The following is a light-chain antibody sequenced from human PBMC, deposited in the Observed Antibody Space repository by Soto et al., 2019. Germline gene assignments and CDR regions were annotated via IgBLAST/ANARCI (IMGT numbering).Light chain of an antibody. CDR2: NNN. V-gene: IGLV1-47*02. CDR3: AAWDASLSACV. CDR1: SSNIGSNY. Sequence: QSVLTQPPSASATPGQMVTISCSGSSSNIGSNYVYWYQQIPGTAPKLLIFNNNQRPSGVPDRFSGSKSGTSASLAIVGLRSEDEAIYYCAAWDASLSACVFGNGTKVTVL. J-gene: IGLJ1*01.